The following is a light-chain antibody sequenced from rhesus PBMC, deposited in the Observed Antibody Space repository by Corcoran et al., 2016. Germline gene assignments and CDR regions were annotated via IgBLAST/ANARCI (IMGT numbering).Light chain of an antibody. V-gene: IGKV1-22*01. J-gene: IGKJ1*01. CDR1: QGISGW. CDR3: QQYTSRPWT. Sequence: DIQMTQSPSSLSASVGDTVTITCRASQGISGWLVWYQQKPGKAPKLLFDKASRLQSGVPSRFSGCGSGTDFTLTLNHLQSEDFATYYCQQYTSRPWTFCQGTKVEIK. CDR2: KAS.